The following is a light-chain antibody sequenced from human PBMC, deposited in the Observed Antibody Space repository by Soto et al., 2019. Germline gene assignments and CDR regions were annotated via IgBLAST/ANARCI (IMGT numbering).Light chain of an antibody. CDR3: LQYTSYPYT. CDR2: AAS. Sequence: IQLTQSPSSLSASVGDRVTVTCRASQAIGNYLDWFQQKPGKAPDHLISAASTVRSGVPSRVSGSGSGTEFTLTISGLDPEDFATYYCLQYTSYPYTFGQGTKLEVK. V-gene: IGKV1-17*01. CDR1: QAIGNY. J-gene: IGKJ2*01.